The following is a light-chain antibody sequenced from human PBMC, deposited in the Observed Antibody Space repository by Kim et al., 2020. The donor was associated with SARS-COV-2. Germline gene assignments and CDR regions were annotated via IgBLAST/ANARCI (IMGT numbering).Light chain of an antibody. CDR1: QSVSSSY. V-gene: IGKV3-20*01. CDR2: GAS. Sequence: EIVLTQSPGTLSLSPGERATLSCSASQSVSSSYLAWYQQKPGQAPRLLIYGASSRATGIPDRFSGSGSGTDFTLTISRLEPEDFAVYYCQQYGSSPPNTFGQGTKLEI. CDR3: QQYGSSPPNT. J-gene: IGKJ2*01.